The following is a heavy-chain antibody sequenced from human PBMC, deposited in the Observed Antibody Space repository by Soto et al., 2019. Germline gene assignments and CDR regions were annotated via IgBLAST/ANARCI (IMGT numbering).Heavy chain of an antibody. CDR1: GFTFSDYG. D-gene: IGHD3-10*01. CDR2: ISNNGNEK. J-gene: IGHJ6*02. V-gene: IGHV3-30*18. CDR3: AKVRVPTIYYHYYGLDV. Sequence: QVQLVESGGGVVQPGRSLRLSCAASGFTFSDYGMHWVRQAPGKGLEWVAVISNNGNEKHYGDSVTGRFIISRDNSKNTLYLEMNTLTYDDTAVYFWAKVRVPTIYYHYYGLDVWGQGTTVAVSS.